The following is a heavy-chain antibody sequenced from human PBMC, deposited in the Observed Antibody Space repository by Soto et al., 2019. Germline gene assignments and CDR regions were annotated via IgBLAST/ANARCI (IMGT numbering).Heavy chain of an antibody. D-gene: IGHD6-19*01. CDR2: IKSKTDGGTT. CDR3: TTDEVRGVAVAEPASDY. Sequence: EVQLVESGGGLVKPGGSLRLSCAASGFTFSNAWMSWVRQAPGKGLEWVGRIKSKTDGGTTDYAAPVKGRFTISRDDSKNTLYLQMNSLKTEDTAVYYCTTDEVRGVAVAEPASDYWGQGTLVTVSS. CDR1: GFTFSNAW. J-gene: IGHJ4*02. V-gene: IGHV3-15*01.